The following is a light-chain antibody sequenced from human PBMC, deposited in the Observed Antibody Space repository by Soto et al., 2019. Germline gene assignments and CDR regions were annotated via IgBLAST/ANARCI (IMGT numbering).Light chain of an antibody. CDR1: QSVLYSSNNKNY. J-gene: IGKJ5*01. CDR2: WAS. CDR3: QRYYSTPVT. Sequence: DIVMTRSPDSLAVSLGERATINCKSSQSVLYSSNNKNYLAWYQQKPGQPPKLLIYWASTRESGVPDRFSGSGSGTDFTLTISSLQAEDVAVYYCQRYYSTPVTFGQGTRLEIK. V-gene: IGKV4-1*01.